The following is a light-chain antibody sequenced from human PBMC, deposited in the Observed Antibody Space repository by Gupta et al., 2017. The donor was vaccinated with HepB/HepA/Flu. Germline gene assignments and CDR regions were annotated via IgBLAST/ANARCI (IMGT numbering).Light chain of an antibody. CDR2: QDT. J-gene: IGLJ2*01. CDR1: KLGDKY. V-gene: IGLV3-1*01. Sequence: SYEVTQPPSMSVSPGQTASITCSGDKLGDKYASWYQQKPGQSPVLVIYQDTKRPSGIPERFSGSNSGNTATLTISGTQAMDEADYYCQAWDSSTVVFGGGTKLTVL. CDR3: QAWDSSTVV.